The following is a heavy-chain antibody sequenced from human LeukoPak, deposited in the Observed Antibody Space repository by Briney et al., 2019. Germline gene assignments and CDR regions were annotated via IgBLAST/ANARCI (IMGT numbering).Heavy chain of an antibody. J-gene: IGHJ4*02. CDR3: ARDSPYGTAGY. V-gene: IGHV3-21*01. Sequence: KPGGSLRLSCAASGFTFSSYEMNWVRQAPGKGLEWVSSISSSSSYIYYADSVKGRFTISRDNTKNSLYLQMNSLRAEDTAVYYCARDSPYGTAGYWGQGTLVTVSS. CDR1: GFTFSSYE. CDR2: ISSSSSYI. D-gene: IGHD2-8*02.